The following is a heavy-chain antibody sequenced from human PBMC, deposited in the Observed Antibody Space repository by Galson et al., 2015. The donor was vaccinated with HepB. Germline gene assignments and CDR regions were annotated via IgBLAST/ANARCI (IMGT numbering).Heavy chain of an antibody. J-gene: IGHJ6*02. CDR3: ASRQRYSSSSDPFYYGMDV. D-gene: IGHD6-6*01. V-gene: IGHV1-18*01. CDR1: GYTFNSYG. Sequence: SVKVSCKASGYTFNSYGIIWVRQAPGQGLEWMGWINAHNGNTKFAQKLQGRVTLTTDTSTNTAYMELRSLRSDDTAVYYCASRQRYSSSSDPFYYGMDVWGQGTTVTVS. CDR2: INAHNGNT.